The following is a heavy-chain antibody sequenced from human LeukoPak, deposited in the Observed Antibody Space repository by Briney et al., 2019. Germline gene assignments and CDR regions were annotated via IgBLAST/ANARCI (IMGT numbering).Heavy chain of an antibody. V-gene: IGHV4-59*01. D-gene: IGHD6-13*01. J-gene: IGHJ6*03. CDR1: GGSISSYY. CDR2: IYYSGST. Sequence: PSETLSLTCTVSGGSISSYYWSWIRQPPGKGLEWIGYIYYSGSTNYNPSLKSRVTISVDTSKNQFSLKLSSVTAADTAVYYCARESNSGAAAGDYYYYYYMDVWGKGTTVTVSS. CDR3: ARESNSGAAAGDYYYYYYMDV.